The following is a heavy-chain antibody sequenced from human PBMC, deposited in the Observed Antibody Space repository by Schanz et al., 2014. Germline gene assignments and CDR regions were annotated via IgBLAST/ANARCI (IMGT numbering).Heavy chain of an antibody. CDR1: GYTFTAYN. J-gene: IGHJ6*02. Sequence: QVQLVQSGAEVKKPGASVKVSCKASGYTFTAYNMHWVRQAPGQGLEWMGRINPNSGDTDYAPKFQGRVTMTRDTSISTAYLELSRLRSDDKGLYYCARDGHSSIWDSYFFYGLDVWGQGTTVTVSS. CDR2: INPNSGDT. V-gene: IGHV1-2*05. CDR3: ARDGHSSIWDSYFFYGLDV. D-gene: IGHD6-13*01.